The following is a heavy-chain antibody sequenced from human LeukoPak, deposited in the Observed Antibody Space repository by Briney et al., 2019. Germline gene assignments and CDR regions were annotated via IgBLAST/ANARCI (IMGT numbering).Heavy chain of an antibody. CDR1: GGSISSYY. V-gene: IGHV4-59*08. Sequence: ASETLSLTCTVSGGSISSYYWSWIRQPSGKGLEWIGYIYYSGSTHYNPSLKSRVTISVDTSKNQFSLKLSSVTAADTAVYYCARGGGSGSYHALWGQGTLVTVSS. J-gene: IGHJ4*02. D-gene: IGHD3-10*01. CDR2: IYYSGST. CDR3: ARGGGSGSYHAL.